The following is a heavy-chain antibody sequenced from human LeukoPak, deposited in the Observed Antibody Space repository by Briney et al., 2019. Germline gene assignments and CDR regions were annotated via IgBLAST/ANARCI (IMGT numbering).Heavy chain of an antibody. CDR2: IYYSGST. J-gene: IGHJ6*03. V-gene: IGHV4-39*07. Sequence: SETLSLTCTVSGGSISSSSCYWGWIRQPPGKGLEWIGSIYYSGSTYYNPSLKSRVTISVDTSKNQFSLKLSSVTAADTAVYYCAKGYPDLYYYHYMDVWGKGTTVTVSS. D-gene: IGHD5-18*01. CDR3: AKGYPDLYYYHYMDV. CDR1: GGSISSSSCY.